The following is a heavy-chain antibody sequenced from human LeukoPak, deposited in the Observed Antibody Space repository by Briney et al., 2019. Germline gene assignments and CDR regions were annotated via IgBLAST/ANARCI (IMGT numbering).Heavy chain of an antibody. V-gene: IGHV1-69*06. Sequence: ASVKVSCKASGGTFTNYAISCVRQDPGQGLEWMGGIIPIFGTANYAQKLRGRVTITADKSTRTAYMELSSLRSEDTAVYYCARDPSSIAARHPYYYYYMDVWGKGTTVTVSS. CDR3: ARDPSSIAARHPYYYYYMDV. CDR2: IIPIFGTA. CDR1: GGTFTNYA. D-gene: IGHD6-6*01. J-gene: IGHJ6*03.